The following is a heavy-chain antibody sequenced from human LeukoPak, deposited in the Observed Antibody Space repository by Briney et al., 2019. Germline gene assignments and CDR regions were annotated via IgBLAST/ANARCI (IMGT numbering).Heavy chain of an antibody. J-gene: IGHJ3*02. Sequence: ASVKVSCKASGYTFTSYGISWVRQAPGQGLEWMGWISAYNGNTNYAQKLQGRVTMTTDISTSTAYMELRSLRPDDTAVYYCARDVTPLVVPNDAFDIWGQGTMVTVSS. CDR3: ARDVTPLVVPNDAFDI. CDR1: GYTFTSYG. V-gene: IGHV1-18*01. CDR2: ISAYNGNT. D-gene: IGHD3-22*01.